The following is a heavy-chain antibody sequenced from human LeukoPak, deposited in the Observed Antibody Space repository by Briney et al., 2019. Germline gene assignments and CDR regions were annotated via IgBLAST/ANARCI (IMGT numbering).Heavy chain of an antibody. V-gene: IGHV4-59*08. CDR3: ARRGLAYFDY. D-gene: IGHD2-15*01. Sequence: PSETLSLTCTVSGGSISRYYWTWIRQPPGNGLEWIGYIYYSGSTNYNPSLKSRVTISVDTSKNQFSLKLSSVTAADTAVYYCARRGLAYFDYWGQGTLATVSS. CDR2: IYYSGST. CDR1: GGSISRYY. J-gene: IGHJ4*02.